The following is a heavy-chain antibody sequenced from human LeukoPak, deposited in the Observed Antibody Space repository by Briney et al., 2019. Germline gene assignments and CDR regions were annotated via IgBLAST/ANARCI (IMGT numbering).Heavy chain of an antibody. CDR1: GFTFSSYS. CDR3: ARARLAYCGDDCYPHDAFDI. D-gene: IGHD2-21*02. V-gene: IGHV3-48*01. J-gene: IGHJ3*02. Sequence: GGSLRLSCAASGFTFSSYSMNWVRQAPGRGLEWVSYISSSSSTIYYADSVKGRFTISRDNAKNSLYLQMNSLRAEDTAVYYCARARLAYCGDDCYPHDAFDIWGQGTMVTVSS. CDR2: ISSSSSTI.